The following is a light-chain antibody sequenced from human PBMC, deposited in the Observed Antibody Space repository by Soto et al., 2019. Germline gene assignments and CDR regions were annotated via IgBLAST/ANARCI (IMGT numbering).Light chain of an antibody. V-gene: IGKV3-20*01. CDR2: GAS. J-gene: IGKJ1*01. CDR1: QSVSANY. Sequence: EIVLTQSPGTLSLSPGERATLSCRASQSVSANYLAWYQRKPGQAPRLLIYGASSRATDIPVRFSGSGSGTDFTLTIXXLXPEDXAVXXXQXYGSSPPTFGQGTKVEIK. CDR3: QXYGSSPPT.